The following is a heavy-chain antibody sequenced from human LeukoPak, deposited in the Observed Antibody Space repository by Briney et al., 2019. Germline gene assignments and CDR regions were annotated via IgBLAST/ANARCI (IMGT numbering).Heavy chain of an antibody. D-gene: IGHD4-23*01. J-gene: IGHJ3*02. CDR1: GFTFSDYY. Sequence: LRLSCAASGFTFSDYYMSWLRQPPGKGLEWIGYIYHSGSTYYNPSLKSRVTISVDRSKNQFSLKLSSVTAADTAVYYCAREIMTTVAADAFDIWGQGTMVTVSS. CDR3: AREIMTTVAADAFDI. CDR2: IYHSGST. V-gene: IGHV4-30-2*01.